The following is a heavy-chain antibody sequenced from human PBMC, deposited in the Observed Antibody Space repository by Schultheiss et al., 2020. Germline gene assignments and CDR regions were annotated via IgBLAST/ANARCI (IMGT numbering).Heavy chain of an antibody. V-gene: IGHV1-3*01. CDR3: ARDWWELQERAFDI. CDR2: INAGNGNT. CDR1: RFTFNNYG. J-gene: IGHJ3*02. D-gene: IGHD1-26*01. Sequence: ASVKVSCKGSRFTFNNYGIHWVRQAPGQRLEWMGWINAGNGNTKYSKEFQGRVTITTDTSASTAYMELSGLRSEDTAVFYCARDWWELQERAFDIWGQGTMVNVSS.